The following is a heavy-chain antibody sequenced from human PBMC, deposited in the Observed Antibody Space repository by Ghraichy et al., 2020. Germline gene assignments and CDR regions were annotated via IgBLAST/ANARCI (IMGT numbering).Heavy chain of an antibody. J-gene: IGHJ3*01. CDR1: GFTLSNYW. CDR2: INRDGSQR. CDR3: ARDDTHVLIDRNVYYDAFDF. D-gene: IGHD3-22*01. Sequence: GGSLRLSCAASGFTLSNYWMAWVRQAPGKGLEWVANINRDGSQRNYVDSVQGRFTISRDNGKSSLYLEMNSLGVEDTAVYYCARDDTHVLIDRNVYYDAFDFWGQGTLVTVSS. V-gene: IGHV3-7*01.